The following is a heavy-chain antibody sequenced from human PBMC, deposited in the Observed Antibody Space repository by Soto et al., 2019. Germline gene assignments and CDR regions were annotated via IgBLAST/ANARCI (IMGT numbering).Heavy chain of an antibody. J-gene: IGHJ6*02. D-gene: IGHD6-19*01. Sequence: ASVKVSCKASGCTFTSYGISWVRQAPGQGLEWMGGISAYNDNLDYAQKLQGRVTMTTDTSTSTAYMELRSLRSDDTAVYYCASPWGVPVFPNSAWYFATDVWGQGTTVTVSS. CDR3: ASPWGVPVFPNSAWYFATDV. V-gene: IGHV1-18*01. CDR2: ISAYNDNL. CDR1: GCTFTSYG.